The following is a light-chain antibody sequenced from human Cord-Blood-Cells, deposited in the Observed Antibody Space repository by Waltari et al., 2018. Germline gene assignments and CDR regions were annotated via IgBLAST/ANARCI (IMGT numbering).Light chain of an antibody. J-gene: IGLJ3*02. V-gene: IGLV2-23*01. CDR2: EGS. CDR1: SSHVGSYNL. Sequence: QSALTQPASVSGSPGQSITIPCTGTSSHVGSYNLVSWYQQHPGKAPKLMIYEGSKRPSGVSNRFSGSKSGNTASLTISGLQAEDEADYYCCSYAGSSTLFGGGTKLTVL. CDR3: CSYAGSSTL.